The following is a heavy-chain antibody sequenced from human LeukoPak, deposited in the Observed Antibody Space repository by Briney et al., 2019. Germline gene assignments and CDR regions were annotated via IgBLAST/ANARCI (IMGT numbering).Heavy chain of an antibody. Sequence: SETLSLTCAVYGGSFSGYYWSWFRQPPGKGLEWIGEINYSGSTNYNPSLRSRVTISVDTSKNQFSLKLSSVTAADTAVYYCARGQSDCSGGSCSYYFDYWGQGTLVTVSS. CDR1: GGSFSGYY. V-gene: IGHV4-34*01. J-gene: IGHJ4*02. CDR3: ARGQSDCSGGSCSYYFDY. D-gene: IGHD2-15*01. CDR2: INYSGST.